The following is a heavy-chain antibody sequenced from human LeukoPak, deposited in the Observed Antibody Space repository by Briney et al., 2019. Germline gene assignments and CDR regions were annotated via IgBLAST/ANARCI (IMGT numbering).Heavy chain of an antibody. V-gene: IGHV4-59*01. CDR2: IFYSGNT. CDR3: ARLDVVLAGYCDS. J-gene: IGHJ4*02. Sequence: SETLSLTCNVWGGSLHGYHCTSLRQPPGKGLEWTGYIFYSGNTKYNPSLKSRVLISVDTTKNQFSLKLTSVTAADTAVYFCARLDVVLAGYCDSWGQGILVTVSS. D-gene: IGHD2-2*03. CDR1: GGSLHGYH.